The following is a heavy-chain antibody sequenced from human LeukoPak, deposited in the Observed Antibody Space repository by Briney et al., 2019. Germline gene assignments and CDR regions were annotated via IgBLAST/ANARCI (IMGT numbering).Heavy chain of an antibody. J-gene: IGHJ4*02. CDR2: ISGSGGST. CDR1: GFTFNYYA. V-gene: IGHV3-23*01. D-gene: IGHD6-19*01. Sequence: PGGSLRLSCAASGFTFNYYAMSWVRQAPGKGLEWLLAISGSGGSTYYADSVKGRFTISRDNSKNTLYLQMSSLRAEDTALYYCAKDILVSSGWYGVFDYWGQGTLVTVSS. CDR3: AKDILVSSGWYGVFDY.